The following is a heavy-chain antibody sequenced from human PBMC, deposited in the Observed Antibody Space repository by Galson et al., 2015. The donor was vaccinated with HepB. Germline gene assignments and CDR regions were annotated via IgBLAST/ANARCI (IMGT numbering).Heavy chain of an antibody. V-gene: IGHV3-23*01. CDR1: GFTFSSYA. J-gene: IGHJ5*02. CDR2: ISGSGGST. CDR3: AKLSYGGPPSEESYDFWSGYDRHNH. Sequence: SLRLSCAASGFTFSSYAMSWVRQAPGKGLEWVSAISGSGGSTYYADSVKGRFTISRDNSKNTLFLQMNSLRAEDTAVYYCAKLSYGGPPSEESYDFWSGYDRHNHWGQGTLVTVSS. D-gene: IGHD3-3*01.